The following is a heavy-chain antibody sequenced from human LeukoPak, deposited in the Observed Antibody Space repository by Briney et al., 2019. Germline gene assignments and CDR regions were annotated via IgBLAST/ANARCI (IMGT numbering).Heavy chain of an antibody. D-gene: IGHD5-24*01. V-gene: IGHV3-48*01. CDR3: AREERDGYNYYWYFDL. Sequence: PGGSLRLSCAASGFTFSSYSMNWVRQAPGKGLEWVSYISSSRSTIYYADSVKGRFTISRDNAKNSLYLQMSSLRAEDRAVYYCAREERDGYNYYWYFDLWGRGTPVTVSS. J-gene: IGHJ2*01. CDR2: ISSSRSTI. CDR1: GFTFSSYS.